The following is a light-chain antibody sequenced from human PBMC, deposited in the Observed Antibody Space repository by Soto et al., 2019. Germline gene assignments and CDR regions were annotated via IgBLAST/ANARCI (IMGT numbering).Light chain of an antibody. J-gene: IGLJ1*01. Sequence: QSVLTQPASVSGSPGQSTTISCTGTSSDVGGYNYVSWYQQHPGKAPKLMIYEVSNRPSGVSNRFSGSKSGNTASLTISGLQAEDEADYYCSSYTSSSVYVFGTGTKVTV. CDR2: EVS. CDR3: SSYTSSSVYV. CDR1: SSDVGGYNY. V-gene: IGLV2-14*01.